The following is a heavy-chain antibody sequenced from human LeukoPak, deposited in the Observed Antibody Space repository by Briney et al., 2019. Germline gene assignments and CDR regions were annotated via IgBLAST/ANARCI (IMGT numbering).Heavy chain of an antibody. Sequence: SETLSLTCTVSGGSISSYYWSWIRQPPGKGLEWIGYIYYSGSTNYNPSLKSRVTISVDTSKNQFSLKLSSVTAADTAVYYCARRGGWYYFDYWGQGTLVTVSS. CDR2: IYYSGST. D-gene: IGHD6-19*01. J-gene: IGHJ4*02. CDR1: GGSISSYY. CDR3: ARRGGWYYFDY. V-gene: IGHV4-59*01.